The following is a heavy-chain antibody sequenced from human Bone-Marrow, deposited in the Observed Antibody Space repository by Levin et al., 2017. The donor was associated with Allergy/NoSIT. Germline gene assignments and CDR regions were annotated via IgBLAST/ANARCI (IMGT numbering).Heavy chain of an antibody. D-gene: IGHD3-10*01. CDR2: IWYDGSNR. V-gene: IGHV3-33*01. Sequence: GESLKISCAASGFTFNSHGMHWVRQAPGKGLEWLALIWYDGSNRYYADSVKGRFTISRDTSKNTLYLQMNSLRAEDTAIYYCARGVRYYYYMDVWGKGTTVTVSS. J-gene: IGHJ6*03. CDR3: ARGVRYYYYMDV. CDR1: GFTFNSHG.